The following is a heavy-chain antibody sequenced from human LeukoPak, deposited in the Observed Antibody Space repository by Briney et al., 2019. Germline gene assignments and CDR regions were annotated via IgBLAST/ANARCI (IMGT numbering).Heavy chain of an antibody. CDR3: ARDKIVGATYFDY. V-gene: IGHV3-7*01. J-gene: IGHJ4*02. CDR2: IKQDGSEK. Sequence: PGGSLRLSCEGTGFTFRDYHMSWVRQAPGKGLEWVANIKQDGSEKYYVDSVKGRFTISRDNAKNSLYLQMNSLRAEDTAVYYCARDKIVGATYFDYWGQGTLVTVSS. D-gene: IGHD1-26*01. CDR1: GFTFRDYH.